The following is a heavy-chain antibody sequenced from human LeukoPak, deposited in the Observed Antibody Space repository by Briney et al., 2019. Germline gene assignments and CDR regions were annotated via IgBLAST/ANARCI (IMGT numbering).Heavy chain of an antibody. CDR1: GFSFSTYA. V-gene: IGHV3-23*01. J-gene: IGHJ4*02. CDR3: ATTYFYDNSGSYYFDY. CDR2: ISGSGYST. D-gene: IGHD3-22*01. Sequence: GGSLRLSCAASGFSFSTYAMNWVRQAPGKGLEWFSGISGSGYSTYYADSVKGRFTISRDNSKDTLYLQLNSLRAEDTAVYYCATTYFYDNSGSYYFDYWGQGTLVTVSS.